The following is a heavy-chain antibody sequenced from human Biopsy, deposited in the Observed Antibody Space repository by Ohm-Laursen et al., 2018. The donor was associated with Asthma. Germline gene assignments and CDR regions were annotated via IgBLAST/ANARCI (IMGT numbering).Heavy chain of an antibody. V-gene: IGHV3-30*18. CDR1: GFMFRSFG. CDR3: AKRRGYSGHDNDY. J-gene: IGHJ4*02. Sequence: SSLRLSCAASGFMFRSFGTHWVRQAPGKGLEWVAVISYDGNHKFYEDSVKGRFTISRDNSKNTLYLQMNSLRTEDTAVYYCAKRRGYSGHDNDYWGQGTLVIVSS. CDR2: ISYDGNHK. D-gene: IGHD5-12*01.